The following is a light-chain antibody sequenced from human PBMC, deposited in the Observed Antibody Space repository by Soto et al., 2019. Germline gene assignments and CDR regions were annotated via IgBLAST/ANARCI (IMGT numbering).Light chain of an antibody. V-gene: IGLV2-14*01. J-gene: IGLJ1*01. CDR2: DVS. CDR3: CSYTTTTTYV. Sequence: QSALTQPASVSGSPGQSITISCTGTRSDIGAYNYISWYQQHPDKAPQLIIYDVSNRPSGFSNRFSGSKSGNTASLTISGLQAEDEADYYCCSYTTTTTYVFGTGTKLTVL. CDR1: RSDIGAYNY.